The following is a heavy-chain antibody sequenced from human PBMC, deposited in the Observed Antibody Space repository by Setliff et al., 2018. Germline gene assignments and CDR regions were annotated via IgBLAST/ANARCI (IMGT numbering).Heavy chain of an antibody. CDR1: GGSVSTYF. D-gene: IGHD1-1*01. CDR2: IYRNVNT. Sequence: SETLSLTCTVSGGSVSTYFWSWIRQPPGKGLQWIGYIYRNVNTNFNPSLKRRVNMSIDPSKNQFALYLKSVSAADTALYYCRQAVVGRDVFDIWGQGTVVTVSS. CDR3: RQAVVGRDVFDI. V-gene: IGHV4-4*08. J-gene: IGHJ3*02.